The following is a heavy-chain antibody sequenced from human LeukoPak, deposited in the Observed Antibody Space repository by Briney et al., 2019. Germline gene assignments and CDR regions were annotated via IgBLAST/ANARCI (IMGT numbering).Heavy chain of an antibody. D-gene: IGHD3-22*01. CDR3: ARNPYYYDSSGYSFDY. Sequence: SETLSLTCTVSGGSISSSSYYWGWIRRPPGKGLEWIGSIYYSGSTYYNPSLKSRVTISVDTSKNQFSLKLSSVTAADTAVYYCARNPYYYDSSGYSFDYWGQGTLVTVSS. J-gene: IGHJ4*02. CDR2: IYYSGST. CDR1: GGSISSSSYY. V-gene: IGHV4-39*01.